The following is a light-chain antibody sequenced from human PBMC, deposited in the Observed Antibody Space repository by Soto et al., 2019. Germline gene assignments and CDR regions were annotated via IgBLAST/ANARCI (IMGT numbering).Light chain of an antibody. Sequence: ETVLTQSPGTLSLSPGERATLSCRASHSDDSRYLAWYQQKPGQAPRLLIYGASTRATGIPDRFSGSGSGTDFTLTISGREPEDFAVYYCQLYGSSPTYAFGQGTKLEIK. CDR2: GAS. CDR1: HSDDSRY. J-gene: IGKJ2*01. CDR3: QLYGSSPTYA. V-gene: IGKV3-20*01.